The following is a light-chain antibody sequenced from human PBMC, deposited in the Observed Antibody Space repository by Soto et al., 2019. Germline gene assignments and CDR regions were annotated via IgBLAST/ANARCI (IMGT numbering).Light chain of an antibody. Sequence: PKLILYDVNNRPSGVSNHFSGSKSGNTASLVISGLQANDEADYYCSSYSTTNILVFGSGTKVTVL. CDR2: DVN. V-gene: IGLV2-14*01. J-gene: IGLJ1*01. CDR3: SSYSTTNILV.